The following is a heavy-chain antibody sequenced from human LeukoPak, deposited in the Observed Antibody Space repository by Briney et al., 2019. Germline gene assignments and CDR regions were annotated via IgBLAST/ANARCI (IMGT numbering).Heavy chain of an antibody. CDR2: ISSSGSTI. V-gene: IGHV3-48*03. CDR1: GFTFSSYE. CDR3: AVTTGLIDDY. J-gene: IGHJ4*02. D-gene: IGHD4-17*01. Sequence: TGXSLRLSCAASGFTFSSYEMNWVRQAPGKGLEWVSYISSSGSTIYYADSVKGRFTISRDNAKNSLYLQMNSLRAEDTAVYYCAVTTGLIDDYWGQGTLVTVSS.